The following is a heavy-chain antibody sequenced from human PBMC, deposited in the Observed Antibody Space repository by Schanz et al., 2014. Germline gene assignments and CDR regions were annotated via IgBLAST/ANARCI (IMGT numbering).Heavy chain of an antibody. CDR1: GFTFGNFF. D-gene: IGHD3-3*01. V-gene: IGHV3-7*01. Sequence: EVQLVESGGGLVQPGGSLRLSCAASGFTFGNFFMSWVPQAPGKGLEWVANIKQDGIEKYYVDSVKGRFTISRDNAKNSLYLQMNSLRAEDTAVYYCARDKGGYYPFDYWGQGTLVTVSS. CDR2: IKQDGIEK. J-gene: IGHJ4*02. CDR3: ARDKGGYYPFDY.